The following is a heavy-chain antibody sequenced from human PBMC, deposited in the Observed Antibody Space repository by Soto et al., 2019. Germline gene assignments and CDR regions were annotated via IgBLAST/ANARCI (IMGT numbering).Heavy chain of an antibody. CDR3: AKELAYGDFWRGLEY. CDR2: ISHDGNIK. CDR1: GFSFSSYA. Sequence: QVQLVESGGGVVQPGRSLRLSCAASGFSFSSYAMHWVRQAPGKGLEWVAIISHDGNIKRYADFVEGRFIVFRDNSNNNLLLQMESLKTDDTAVYYRAKELAYGDFWRGLEYWGQGTLVTVAS. V-gene: IGHV3-30*18. D-gene: IGHD3-3*01. J-gene: IGHJ4*02.